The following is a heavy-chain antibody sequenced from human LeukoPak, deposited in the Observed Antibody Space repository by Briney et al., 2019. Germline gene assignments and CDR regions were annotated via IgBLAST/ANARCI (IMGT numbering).Heavy chain of an antibody. CDR1: GFPFSSYW. V-gene: IGHV3-74*01. D-gene: IGHD3-10*01. CDR3: AKEMAHSPHSSGTYWSDGGVGLDY. CDR2: INTDGSTT. Sequence: GGSLRLSCAASGFPFSSYWVHWVRQAPGKGLVWVSRINTDGSTTTYADSVKGRLTISRDNAKNTLYLQMNSLGAEDTAVYYCAKEMAHSPHSSGTYWSDGGVGLDYWGQGTLVTVSS. J-gene: IGHJ4*02.